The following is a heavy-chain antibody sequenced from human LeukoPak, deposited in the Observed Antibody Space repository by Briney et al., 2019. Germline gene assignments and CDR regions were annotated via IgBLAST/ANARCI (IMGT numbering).Heavy chain of an antibody. CDR1: GFTFSSYD. D-gene: IGHD5-18*01. V-gene: IGHV3-23*01. CDR3: AGPPYTDY. CDR2: ISGSGDST. Sequence: GGSLRLSCAASGFTFSSYDMSWVRQAPGKGLEWVSCISGSGDSTYYAGSGKGRFTISRDNSKNTLYLQMNSLRAEDTAVYYCAGPPYTDYWGQGTLVTVSP. J-gene: IGHJ4*02.